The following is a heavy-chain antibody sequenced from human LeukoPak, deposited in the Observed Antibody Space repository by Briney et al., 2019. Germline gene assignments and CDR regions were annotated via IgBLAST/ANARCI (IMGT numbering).Heavy chain of an antibody. V-gene: IGHV3-23*01. J-gene: IGHJ4*02. CDR2: ISGRTGAT. D-gene: IGHD6-13*01. CDR1: GFTFTTNA. Sequence: GSLRLSCAASGFTFTTNAMSWVRQAPGKGLEWVSAISGRTGATYYADSVKGRFTISRDNSKDTLYLQMNSLRAEDTAVYYCAKGGIAAAGDWGQGTLVTVSS. CDR3: AKGGIAAAGD.